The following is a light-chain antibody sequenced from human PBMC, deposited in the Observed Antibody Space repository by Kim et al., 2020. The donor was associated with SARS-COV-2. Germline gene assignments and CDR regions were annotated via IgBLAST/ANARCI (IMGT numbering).Light chain of an antibody. CDR3: HSYDGTNHVI. Sequence: KTVTMPCPRGSGSVDSYVVQWFHQRPDSAPTTVIYEDDRRPSGVPDRFAGSIDSSSNTASLTISGLKTEEEADYFCHSYDGTNHVIFGGGTQLTVL. V-gene: IGLV6-57*03. J-gene: IGLJ2*01. CDR1: SGSVDSYV. CDR2: EDD.